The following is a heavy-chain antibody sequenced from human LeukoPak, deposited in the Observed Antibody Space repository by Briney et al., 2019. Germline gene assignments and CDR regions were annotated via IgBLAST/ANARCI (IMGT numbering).Heavy chain of an antibody. CDR1: GFTFNDYG. J-gene: IGHJ6*03. CDR2: INGSGGST. Sequence: PGGSLRLSCAASGFTFNDYGMTWVRQAPGKGLEWVSAINGSGGSTYYADSVKGRFTISRDNSKNTLFLQMNSLRAEDTAVYYCAKRRGLELLYYYYMDVWGKGTTVTVSS. V-gene: IGHV3-23*01. D-gene: IGHD1-7*01. CDR3: AKRRGLELLYYYYMDV.